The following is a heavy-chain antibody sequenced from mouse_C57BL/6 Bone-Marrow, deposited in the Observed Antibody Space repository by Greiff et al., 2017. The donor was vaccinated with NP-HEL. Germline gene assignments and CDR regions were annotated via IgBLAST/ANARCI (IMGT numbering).Heavy chain of an antibody. V-gene: IGHV5-12*01. J-gene: IGHJ2*01. Sequence: EVKVVESGGGLVQPGGSLKLSCAASGFTFSDYYMYWVRQTPEKRLEWVAYISNGGGSTYYPDTVKGRFTISRDNAKNTLYLQMSHLKSEDTAMYYCARASYYGSDYWGQGTTLTVSS. CDR1: GFTFSDYY. CDR2: ISNGGGST. CDR3: ARASYYGSDY. D-gene: IGHD1-1*01.